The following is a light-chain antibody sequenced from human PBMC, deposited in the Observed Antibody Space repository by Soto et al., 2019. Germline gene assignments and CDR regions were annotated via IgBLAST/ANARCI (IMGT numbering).Light chain of an antibody. CDR3: SSYTDSSAFVV. Sequence: QSVLTQPASVSGSPGQSITLSCTGTSSDIGGYDYVSWYQQHPGKAPHLMISEVSNRPSGVSNRFSGSKSGNTASLTISGLQADDEADYCCSSYTDSSAFVVFGTGTKVTVL. J-gene: IGLJ1*01. CDR2: EVS. CDR1: SSDIGGYDY. V-gene: IGLV2-14*01.